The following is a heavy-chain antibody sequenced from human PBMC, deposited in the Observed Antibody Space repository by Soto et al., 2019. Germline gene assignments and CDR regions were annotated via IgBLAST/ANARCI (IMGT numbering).Heavy chain of an antibody. V-gene: IGHV4-31*03. Sequence: PSETLSLTCTVSGGSISSGDYYWSWIRQHPGKGLEWIGYIYYSGNTYYNPSLKSRITISVDTSKNQFSLKLGSVTAADTAVYYCARVLWEYRSSSSVDPWGQGTLVTVSS. CDR2: IYYSGNT. D-gene: IGHD6-6*01. CDR3: ARVLWEYRSSSSVDP. J-gene: IGHJ5*02. CDR1: GGSISSGDYY.